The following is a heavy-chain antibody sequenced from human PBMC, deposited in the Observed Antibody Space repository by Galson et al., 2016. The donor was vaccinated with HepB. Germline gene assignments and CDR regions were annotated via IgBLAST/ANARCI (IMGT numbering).Heavy chain of an antibody. CDR2: IYDIGSP. CDR1: GGSISSSTNA. Sequence: SETLSLTCGVSGGSISSSTNAWAWIRQPPGKGLEWIATIYDIGSPYYNPSLQSRVTISVDTSKRQCSLKLTSVIAADTAMYFCARPNGRKFNRRAFDIWGQGTMVTVSS. V-gene: IGHV4-39*01. J-gene: IGHJ3*02. D-gene: IGHD2-8*01. CDR3: ARPNGRKFNRRAFDI.